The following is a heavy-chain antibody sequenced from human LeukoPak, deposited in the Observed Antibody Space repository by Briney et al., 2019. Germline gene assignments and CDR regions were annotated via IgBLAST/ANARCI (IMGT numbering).Heavy chain of an antibody. CDR2: ISGSGDTT. V-gene: IGHV3-23*01. CDR3: TTDRYYDNSELQFQH. CDR1: GFTFSSYA. Sequence: GGSLRLSCAASGFTFSSYAMSWVRQAPGKGLERVSHISGSGDTTYYADSVKGRFTISRDNSKNTLYLQMDSLKIEDTAVYYCTTDRYYDNSELQFQHWGQGTLVTVSS. J-gene: IGHJ1*01. D-gene: IGHD3-22*01.